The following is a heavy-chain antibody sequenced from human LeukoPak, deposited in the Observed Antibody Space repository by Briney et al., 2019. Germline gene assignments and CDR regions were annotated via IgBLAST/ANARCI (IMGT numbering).Heavy chain of an antibody. CDR1: GGSISSYY. Sequence: KPSETLSLTCTVSGGSISSYYWSWIRQPAGKGLEWIGRIYTSGSTNYNPSLKSRVTMSVDTSKNQFSLKLSSVTAADTAVYYCARETRGFWSGYPETNFDYWGQGTPVTVSS. CDR3: ARETRGFWSGYPETNFDY. J-gene: IGHJ4*02. CDR2: IYTSGST. D-gene: IGHD3-3*01. V-gene: IGHV4-4*07.